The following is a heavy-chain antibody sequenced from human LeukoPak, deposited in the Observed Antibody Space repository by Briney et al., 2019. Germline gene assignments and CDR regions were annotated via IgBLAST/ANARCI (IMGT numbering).Heavy chain of an antibody. D-gene: IGHD2-2*01. J-gene: IGHJ6*03. CDR2: IYYSGST. CDR1: GGSISSSSYY. Sequence: PSETLSLTCTVSGGSISSSSYYWGWIRQPPGKGLEWIGSIYYSGSTYYNPSLKSRVTISVDTSKNQFSLKLSSVTAADTAVYYCARQKRTQYCSSTSCYYYYYYMDVWGKGTTVTVSS. V-gene: IGHV4-39*01. CDR3: ARQKRTQYCSSTSCYYYYYYMDV.